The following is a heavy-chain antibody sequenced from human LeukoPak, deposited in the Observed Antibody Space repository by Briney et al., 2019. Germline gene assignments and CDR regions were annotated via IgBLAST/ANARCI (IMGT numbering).Heavy chain of an antibody. CDR2: ISAYNGNT. CDR1: DYTFTSYG. J-gene: IGHJ6*02. D-gene: IGHD3-9*01. V-gene: IGHV1-18*01. CDR3: ARDSVLTGSYYYYGMDV. Sequence: ASVKVSCKASDYTFTSYGISWVRQAPGQGLEWMGWISAYNGNTNYAQKLQGRVTMTTDTSTSTAYMELRSLRSDDTAVYYCARDSVLTGSYYYYGMDVWGQGTTVTVSS.